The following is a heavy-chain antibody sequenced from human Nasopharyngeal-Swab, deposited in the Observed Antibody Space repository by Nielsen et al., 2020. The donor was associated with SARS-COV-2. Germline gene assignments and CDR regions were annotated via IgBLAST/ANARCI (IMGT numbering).Heavy chain of an antibody. V-gene: IGHV3-23*01. Sequence: WIRQPPGKGLEWVSAISGSGGSTYYADSVKGRFTISRDNSKNTLYLQMNSLRAEDTAVYYCAKDLLAGDAFDIWGQGTMGTVSS. CDR2: ISGSGGST. CDR3: AKDLLAGDAFDI. D-gene: IGHD2-21*01. J-gene: IGHJ3*02.